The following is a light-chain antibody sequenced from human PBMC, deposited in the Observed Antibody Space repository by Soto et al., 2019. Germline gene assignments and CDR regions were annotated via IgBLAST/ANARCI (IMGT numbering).Light chain of an antibody. CDR2: EVT. J-gene: IGLJ1*01. CDR3: SAYTSRSAV. Sequence: QSALTQPASVSGSPGQSITISCTGTSSDIGGYHYVSWYQQHPGKAPKLMIYEVTKRPSGVSNRFSGSKSDNTASLTISGLQAEDEADYYCSAYTSRSAVFGTGTKLNVL. V-gene: IGLV2-14*01. CDR1: SSDIGGYHY.